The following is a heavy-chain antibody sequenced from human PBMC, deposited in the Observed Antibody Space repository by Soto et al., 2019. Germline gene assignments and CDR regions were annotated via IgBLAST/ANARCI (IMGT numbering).Heavy chain of an antibody. CDR1: GGSFSDYY. Sequence: SETLSLTCAVSGGSFSDYYWSWIRQPPGKGLEWIGEISHSGSTNYNPSLKSRVTISIDMSKNQFSLKLNSVTAADTAVYYCASLRITVDPSDYWGQGTLVTVSS. D-gene: IGHD3-16*01. CDR3: ASLRITVDPSDY. J-gene: IGHJ4*02. V-gene: IGHV4-34*01. CDR2: ISHSGST.